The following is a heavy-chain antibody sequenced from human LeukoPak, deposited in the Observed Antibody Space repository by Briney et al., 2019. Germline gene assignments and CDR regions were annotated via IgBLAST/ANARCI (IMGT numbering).Heavy chain of an antibody. Sequence: GGSLRLSCAASGFTFSSYAMSWVRQAPGKGLEWVSAISGSGGSTYYADSVKGRFTISRDNAKNSLYLQMNSLRAEDTAVYYCARDSGGRVYNYWGQGTLVTVSS. CDR1: GFTFSSYA. CDR3: ARDSGGRVYNY. CDR2: ISGSGGST. J-gene: IGHJ4*02. V-gene: IGHV3-23*01. D-gene: IGHD6-13*01.